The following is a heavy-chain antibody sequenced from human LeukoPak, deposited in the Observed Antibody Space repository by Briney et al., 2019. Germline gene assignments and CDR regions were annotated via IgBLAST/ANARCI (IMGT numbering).Heavy chain of an antibody. D-gene: IGHD3-22*01. V-gene: IGHV4-31*03. CDR1: GGSVSSGSYY. J-gene: IGHJ4*02. Sequence: TLSLTCTVSGGSVSSGSYYWSWIRQHPGKGLEWIGYIYYSGSTYYNPSLKSRVTISVDTSKNQFSLKLSSVTAADTAVYYCARVFRSGYYQRATYFDYWGQGTLVTVSS. CDR3: ARVFRSGYYQRATYFDY. CDR2: IYYSGST.